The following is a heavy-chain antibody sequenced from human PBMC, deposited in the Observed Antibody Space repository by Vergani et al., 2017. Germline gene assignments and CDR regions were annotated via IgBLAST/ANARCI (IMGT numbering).Heavy chain of an antibody. Sequence: QVQLQQWGAGLLKPSETLSLTCAVYGGSFSGYYWSWIRQPPGKGLEWIGEINHSGSTNYNPSLKSRVTISVDTSKNQFSLKLSSVTAADTAVYYCARLNYERSGYHYGVDYWGQGTLVTVSS. CDR1: GGSFSGYY. J-gene: IGHJ4*02. D-gene: IGHD3-22*01. CDR2: INHSGST. CDR3: ARLNYERSGYHYGVDY. V-gene: IGHV4-34*01.